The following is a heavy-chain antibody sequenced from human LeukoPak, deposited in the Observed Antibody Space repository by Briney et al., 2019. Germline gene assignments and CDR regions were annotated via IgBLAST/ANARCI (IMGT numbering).Heavy chain of an antibody. V-gene: IGHV1-2*06. Sequence: ASVKVSCKASGYTFSGDHMHWVRQAPGQGLEWMGRIDPSSGATHFAHKFQGRVTMTRDTSISTAYMELDRLTSDDTAVYYCAIIAARRRWGQGTLVTVSS. CDR1: GYTFSGDH. CDR2: IDPSSGAT. CDR3: AIIAARRR. D-gene: IGHD6-6*01. J-gene: IGHJ4*02.